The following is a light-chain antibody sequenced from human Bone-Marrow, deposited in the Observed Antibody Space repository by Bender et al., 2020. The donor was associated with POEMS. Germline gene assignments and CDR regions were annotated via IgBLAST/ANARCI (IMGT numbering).Light chain of an antibody. CDR1: ELGDKF. CDR3: QAWDSDTVL. V-gene: IGLV3-1*01. Sequence: SYELTQPPSVSVSPGQTSTFTCSGDELGDKFASWYQQRPGQSPVLVIYLNNRRPSGIPERFSGSNSRNTATLTISGTQTVDEADYYCQAWDSDTVLFGGGTKLAVL. CDR2: LNN. J-gene: IGLJ3*02.